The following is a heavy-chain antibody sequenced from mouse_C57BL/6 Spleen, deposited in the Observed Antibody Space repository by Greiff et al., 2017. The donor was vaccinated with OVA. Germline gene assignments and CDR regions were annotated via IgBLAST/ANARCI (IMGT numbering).Heavy chain of an antibody. D-gene: IGHD1-1*01. V-gene: IGHV14-1*01. CDR2: IDPEDGDT. J-gene: IGHJ2*01. Sequence: EVQLQQSGAELVRPGASVKLSCTASGFNIKDYYMHWVKQRPEQGLEWIGRIDPEDGDTEYAPKFQGKATMTADTSSNTAYLQLSSLTSEDTAVYYCTTGLRGDYYFDYWGQGTTLTVSS. CDR3: TTGLRGDYYFDY. CDR1: GFNIKDYY.